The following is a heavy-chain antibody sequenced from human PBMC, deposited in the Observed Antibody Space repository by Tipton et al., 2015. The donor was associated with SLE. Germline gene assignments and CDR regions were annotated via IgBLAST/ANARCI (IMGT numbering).Heavy chain of an antibody. CDR2: INPNSGVT. D-gene: IGHD6-19*01. V-gene: IGHV1-2*02. J-gene: IGHJ4*02. Sequence: QLVQSGAEVKKPGASVKVSCKASGYTFTGYYMHWVRQAPGQGLEWMGCINPNSGVTNYAQKFQGRVTMTRDTSISTAYMELSRLRSDDTAVYYCARIAVAGTEVFDYWGQGTLVTVSS. CDR1: GYTFTGYY. CDR3: ARIAVAGTEVFDY.